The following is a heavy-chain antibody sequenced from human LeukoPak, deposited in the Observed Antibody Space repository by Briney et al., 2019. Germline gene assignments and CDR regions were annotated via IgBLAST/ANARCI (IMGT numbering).Heavy chain of an antibody. D-gene: IGHD3-22*01. CDR1: GFTFSSYS. CDR2: ISSSSSYI. V-gene: IGHV3-21*01. J-gene: IGHJ6*03. Sequence: GGSLRLSCAASGFTFSSYSMNWVRQAPGKGLEWVSSISSSSSYIYYADSVKGRFTISRDNAKNSLYLQMNSLRAEDTAVYYCARDSDDSSGYYYYYYYMDVWGKGTTVTVSS. CDR3: ARDSDDSSGYYYYYYYMDV.